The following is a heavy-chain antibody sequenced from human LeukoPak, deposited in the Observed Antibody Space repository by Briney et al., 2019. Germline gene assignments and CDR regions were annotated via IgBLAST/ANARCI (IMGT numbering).Heavy chain of an antibody. D-gene: IGHD1-26*01. J-gene: IGHJ4*02. V-gene: IGHV3-30-3*01. CDR1: GFTFSSNP. CDR3: AKDRSFIVGATTGSDY. CDR2: TSHDENNK. Sequence: GGSLRLSCAASGFTFSSNPMHWVRQAPGKGLEWVAVTSHDENNKYYADSVKGRFTISRDNSKNTLYLQMNSLRAEDTAVYYCAKDRSFIVGATTGSDYWGQGTLVTVSS.